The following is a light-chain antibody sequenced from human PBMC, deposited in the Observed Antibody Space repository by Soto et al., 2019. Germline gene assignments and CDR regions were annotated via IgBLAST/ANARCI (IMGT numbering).Light chain of an antibody. CDR3: QQHDNLPFT. Sequence: DIPMTQSPSYLSASVGDRVTITCQASQDISNYLNWYQQKPGKAPKLMVYDGSNWDTGFPSRFSGSGSGTDFTFTISSLQPEDIATYYCQQHDNLPFTFGPGTKVDIK. J-gene: IGKJ3*01. CDR1: QDISNY. CDR2: DGS. V-gene: IGKV1-33*01.